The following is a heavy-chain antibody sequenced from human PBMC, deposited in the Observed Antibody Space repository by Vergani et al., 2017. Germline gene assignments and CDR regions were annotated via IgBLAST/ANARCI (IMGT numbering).Heavy chain of an antibody. D-gene: IGHD1-1*01. V-gene: IGHV3-11*04. CDR2: ISPGASTV. J-gene: IGHJ6*04. CDR3: AKNPGISTTRHYCAMDD. CDR1: GFKFSDHY. Sequence: LEESGGGSVKPGGSLRLSCAASGFKFSDHYMSWIRQAPGKGLEWVSHISPGASTVSYTDSVTGRFTVSRDNDNNSLTLDMTTLRVEDTAVYYCAKNPGISTTRHYCAMDDWCEETTVTVSS.